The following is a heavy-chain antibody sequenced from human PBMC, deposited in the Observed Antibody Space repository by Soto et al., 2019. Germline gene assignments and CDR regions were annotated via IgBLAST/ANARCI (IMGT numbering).Heavy chain of an antibody. D-gene: IGHD4-17*01. Sequence: QVQLQESGPGLVKPSETLSLTCTVSGGSISSYYWSWIRQPPGKGLEWIGYIYYSGSTNDNPSLKSRVTIAVDTSKNQFSLKLSSVTAADTAVYYCARGHYGDYGGLNFDYWGQGTLVTVSS. CDR3: ARGHYGDYGGLNFDY. CDR1: GGSISSYY. V-gene: IGHV4-59*01. CDR2: IYYSGST. J-gene: IGHJ4*02.